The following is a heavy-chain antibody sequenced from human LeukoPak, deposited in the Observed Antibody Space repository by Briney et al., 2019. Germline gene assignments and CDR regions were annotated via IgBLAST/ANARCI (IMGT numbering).Heavy chain of an antibody. V-gene: IGHV1-69*02. CDR2: IIPILGIA. Sequence: ASVKVSCKASGGTFTSYTISWVRQAPGQGLEWMGSIIPILGIANYAQKFQGRVTITADKSTSTAYMELSSLRSEDTAVYYCARGADYDFWSFFDPWGQGTLVTVSS. J-gene: IGHJ5*02. CDR3: ARGADYDFWSFFDP. CDR1: GGTFTSYT. D-gene: IGHD3-3*01.